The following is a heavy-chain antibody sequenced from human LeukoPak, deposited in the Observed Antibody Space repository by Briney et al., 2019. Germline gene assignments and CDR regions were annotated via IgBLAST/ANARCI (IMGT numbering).Heavy chain of an antibody. CDR2: VDPEDGET. D-gene: IGHD3-22*01. Sequence: ASVKISCKASGYTFTDYYMHWVQQAPGKGLEWMGRVDPEDGETIYAEKFQGRVTITADTSTDTAYTELSSLRSEDTAVYYCATEFSSGVSYYFDYWGQGTLVTVSS. CDR1: GYTFTDYY. J-gene: IGHJ4*02. V-gene: IGHV1-69-2*01. CDR3: ATEFSSGVSYYFDY.